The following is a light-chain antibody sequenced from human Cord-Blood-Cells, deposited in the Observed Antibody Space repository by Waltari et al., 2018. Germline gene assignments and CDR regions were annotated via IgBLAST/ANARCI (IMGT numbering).Light chain of an antibody. V-gene: IGLV2-11*01. J-gene: IGLJ1*01. Sequence: QSALTQPRSVSGSPGQSVTISCTGTSSDVGGYNYVSWYQQHPGKAPKLMIYDVSKRPSGVPDRFSGSKSGNTASLTISGLQAGDEADYYCCSYAGSYTVVFGTGTKVTVL. CDR1: SSDVGGYNY. CDR2: DVS. CDR3: CSYAGSYTVV.